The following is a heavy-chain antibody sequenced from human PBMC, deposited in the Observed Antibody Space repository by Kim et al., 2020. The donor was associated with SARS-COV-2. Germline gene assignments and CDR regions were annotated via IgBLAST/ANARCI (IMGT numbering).Heavy chain of an antibody. Sequence: GESLKISCKGSGYSFTSYWISWVRQMPGKGLEWMGRIDPSDSYTNYSPSFQGHVTISADKSISTAYLQWSSLKASDTAMYYCAIWRSSGYYRVDAFDIWGQGTMVTVSS. CDR1: GYSFTSYW. CDR2: IDPSDSYT. V-gene: IGHV5-10-1*01. J-gene: IGHJ3*02. CDR3: AIWRSSGYYRVDAFDI. D-gene: IGHD3-22*01.